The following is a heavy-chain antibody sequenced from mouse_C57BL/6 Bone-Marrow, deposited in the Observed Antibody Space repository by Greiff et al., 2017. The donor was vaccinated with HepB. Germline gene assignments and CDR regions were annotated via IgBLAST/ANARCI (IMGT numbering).Heavy chain of an antibody. CDR3: ARYRWDKGMGFDY. D-gene: IGHD4-1*01. V-gene: IGHV7-3*01. J-gene: IGHJ2*01. CDR1: GFTFTDYY. CDR2: IRNKANGYTT. Sequence: EVKLMESGGGLVQPGGSLSLSCAASGFTFTDYYMSWVRQPPGKALEWLGFIRNKANGYTTEYSASVKGRFTISRDNSQSILYLQMNALRAEDSATYYCARYRWDKGMGFDYWGQGTTLTVSS.